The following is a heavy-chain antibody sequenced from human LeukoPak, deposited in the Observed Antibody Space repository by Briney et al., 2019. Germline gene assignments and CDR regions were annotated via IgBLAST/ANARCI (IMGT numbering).Heavy chain of an antibody. V-gene: IGHV3-72*01. J-gene: IGHJ1*01. CDR2: SRNKRHSYST. CDR3: ARRDEHYYYDRSGYLQH. D-gene: IGHD3-22*01. Sequence: SGGSLRLSCAASGFPFSDHYMDWVRQAPGKGLEWVARSRNKRHSYSTEYAASVRGRFSISRDDSQTSLYLQMNSLRAEDTAVYYCARRDEHYYYDRSGYLQHWGQGTLVTVSS. CDR1: GFPFSDHY.